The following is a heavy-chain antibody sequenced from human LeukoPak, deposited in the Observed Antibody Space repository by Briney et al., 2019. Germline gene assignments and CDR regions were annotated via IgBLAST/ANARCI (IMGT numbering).Heavy chain of an antibody. D-gene: IGHD1-26*01. J-gene: IGHJ4*02. Sequence: PSETLPLTCTVSGGIISSGDYSWSWIRQPPRTLLAWIGYIYYSGSTYYNPSLKSRVTISVDTSKNQYSLKLSSVTAADTAVYYCARAVVGAATVFDYWGQGTLVTVSS. CDR2: IYYSGST. V-gene: IGHV4-30-4*08. CDR3: ARAVVGAATVFDY. CDR1: GGIISSGDYS.